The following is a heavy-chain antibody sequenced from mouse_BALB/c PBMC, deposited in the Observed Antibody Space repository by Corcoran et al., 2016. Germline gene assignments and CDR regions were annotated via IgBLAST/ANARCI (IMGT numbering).Heavy chain of an antibody. Sequence: EVQLQQSGAELVKPGASVKLSCTASGFNIKDTYMHWVKQRPEQGLEWIGRIDPANGNTKYDPKFQGKATITADTSSNTAYLQLSSLTSEDTAVYYCAREGVSYGNYESWFAYWGQGTLVTVS. V-gene: IGHV14-3*02. CDR3: AREGVSYGNYESWFAY. CDR2: IDPANGNT. J-gene: IGHJ3*01. D-gene: IGHD2-1*01. CDR1: GFNIKDTY.